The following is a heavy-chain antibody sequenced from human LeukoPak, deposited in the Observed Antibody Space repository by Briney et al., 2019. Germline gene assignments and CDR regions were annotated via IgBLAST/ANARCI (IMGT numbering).Heavy chain of an antibody. J-gene: IGHJ4*02. CDR1: GFTFDDYA. CDR3: ARSGNYDILTGYYNDY. V-gene: IGHV3-9*01. CDR2: ITWNRDNI. Sequence: GRSLRLSCTVSGFTFDDYAMHWARHTPGKGLEWVAGITWNRDNIGYGDSVKGRFTISRDNAKNSLYLQMNSLRAEDTAVYYCARSGNYDILTGYYNDYWGQGTLVTVSS. D-gene: IGHD3-9*01.